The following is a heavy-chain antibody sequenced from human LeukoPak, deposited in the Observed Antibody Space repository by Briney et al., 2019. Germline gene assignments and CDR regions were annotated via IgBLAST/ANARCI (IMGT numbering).Heavy chain of an antibody. D-gene: IGHD4-23*01. Sequence: ASVKVSCKASGYTFTGYYVHWVRQAPGQGLEWMGWINANSGGTNYAQKFQGRVTMTRDTSIGTAYMELSRLRSDDTAVYFCARDQATVATPWWDHWGQGTLVTVSS. CDR3: ARDQATVATPWWDH. V-gene: IGHV1-2*02. CDR2: INANSGGT. J-gene: IGHJ4*02. CDR1: GYTFTGYY.